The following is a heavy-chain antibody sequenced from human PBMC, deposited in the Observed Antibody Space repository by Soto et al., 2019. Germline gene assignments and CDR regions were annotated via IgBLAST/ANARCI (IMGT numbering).Heavy chain of an antibody. J-gene: IGHJ4*02. CDR3: AKTPSTVTTRYYFDY. CDR2: ISGSGGST. V-gene: IGHV3-23*01. Sequence: EVQLLESGGGLVQPGGSLRLSCAASGFTFSSYAMSWVRQAPGKGLEWVSAISGSGGSTYYADSVKGRFTISRDNSKNTLYLKMNSLRADDTAVYYCAKTPSTVTTRYYFDYWGQGTLVTVSS. CDR1: GFTFSSYA. D-gene: IGHD4-17*01.